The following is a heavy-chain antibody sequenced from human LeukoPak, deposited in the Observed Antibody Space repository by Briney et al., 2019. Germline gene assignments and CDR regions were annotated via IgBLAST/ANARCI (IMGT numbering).Heavy chain of an antibody. J-gene: IGHJ6*02. Sequence: SETLSLTCTVSGGSISSSSYYWGWIRQPPGKGLEWIGSIYYSGSTYYNPSLKSRVTISVDTSKNQFSLKLSSVTAADTAVYCCVRHSSTNGVGDQIPEDYYYYGMDVWGQGTTVTVSS. CDR1: GGSISSSSYY. D-gene: IGHD2-8*01. V-gene: IGHV4-39*01. CDR3: VRHSSTNGVGDQIPEDYYYYGMDV. CDR2: IYYSGST.